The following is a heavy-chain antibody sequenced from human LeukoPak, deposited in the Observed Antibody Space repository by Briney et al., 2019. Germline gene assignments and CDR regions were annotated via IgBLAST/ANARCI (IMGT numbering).Heavy chain of an antibody. Sequence: GGSLRLSCAASGFTFSSYAMSWVRQAPGKGLEWVSAISGSGVSTYYADSVKRRFTISRANSKNTLYLQMNSLRAEDTAVYYCAKGPGSSEWGYYYYGMDVWGQGTTVTVSS. V-gene: IGHV3-23*01. D-gene: IGHD6-19*01. CDR3: AKGPGSSEWGYYYYGMDV. CDR1: GFTFSSYA. CDR2: ISGSGVST. J-gene: IGHJ6*02.